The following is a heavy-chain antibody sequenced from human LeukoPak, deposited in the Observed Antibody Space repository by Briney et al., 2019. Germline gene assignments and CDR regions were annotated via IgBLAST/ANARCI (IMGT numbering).Heavy chain of an antibody. J-gene: IGHJ4*02. CDR3: AGGASLPFDY. Sequence: PSETLSLTCAVYGGSFSGYYWSWIRQPPGKGLEWIGEINHSGSTNYNPSLKSRVTISVDTSKNQFSLKLSPVTAADTAVYYCAGGASLPFDYWGQGTLVTVSS. V-gene: IGHV4-34*01. CDR2: INHSGST. CDR1: GGSFSGYY.